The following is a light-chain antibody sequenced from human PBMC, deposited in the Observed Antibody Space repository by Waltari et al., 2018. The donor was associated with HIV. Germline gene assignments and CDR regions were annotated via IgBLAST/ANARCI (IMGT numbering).Light chain of an antibody. CDR3: CSYAGSVV. J-gene: IGLJ2*01. Sequence: QSALTQPASVSGSPGQSITISCTGTIIDVGSYNLVSWYQQHPGKAPKLMIYEVSKRPSGVSNRFSGSKSGNTASLTISGLQAEDEADYYCCSYAGSVVFGGGTKLTVL. V-gene: IGLV2-23*02. CDR1: IIDVGSYNL. CDR2: EVS.